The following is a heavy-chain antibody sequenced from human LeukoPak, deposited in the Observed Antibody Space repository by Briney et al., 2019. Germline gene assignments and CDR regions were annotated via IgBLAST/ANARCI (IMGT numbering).Heavy chain of an antibody. CDR3: ARSYSSGWSY. V-gene: IGHV1-46*01. CDR2: INPSGGST. CDR1: GYTFTNYY. Sequence: VASVKVSCKASGYTFTNYYMHWVRQAPGQGLEWMGIINPSGGSTSYAQKFQGRVTMTRDTSTSTVYMELSSLRSEDAAVYYCARSYSSGWSYWGQGTLVTVSS. J-gene: IGHJ4*02. D-gene: IGHD6-19*01.